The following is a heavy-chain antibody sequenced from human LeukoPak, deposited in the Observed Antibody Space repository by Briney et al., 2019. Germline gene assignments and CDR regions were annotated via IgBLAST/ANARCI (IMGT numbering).Heavy chain of an antibody. J-gene: IGHJ4*02. CDR2: IKQDGSVK. CDR1: GFTFSSYW. V-gene: IGHV3-7*01. CDR3: GVTTSGFDY. D-gene: IGHD4-11*01. Sequence: GGSLRLSCAASGFTFSSYWMSWVRQAPGKGLEWVANIKQDGSVKYYVDSVKGRFTISRDNAKNSLYLQMNSLRAEDTAVYYCGVTTSGFDYWGQGTLVTVSS.